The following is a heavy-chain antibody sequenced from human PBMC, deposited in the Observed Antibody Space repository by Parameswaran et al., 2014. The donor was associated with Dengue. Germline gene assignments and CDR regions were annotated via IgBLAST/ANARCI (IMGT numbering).Heavy chain of an antibody. Sequence: WVRQAPGQGLEWMGWISAYNGNTNYAQKFQGRVTMTTDTSTSTAYMELRSLRSDDTAVYYCARSSLYYCTNGVCYTHYYMDVWGKGTTVTVSS. V-gene: IGHV1-18*01. D-gene: IGHD2-8*01. CDR3: ARSSLYYCTNGVCYTHYYMDV. CDR2: ISAYNGNT. J-gene: IGHJ6*03.